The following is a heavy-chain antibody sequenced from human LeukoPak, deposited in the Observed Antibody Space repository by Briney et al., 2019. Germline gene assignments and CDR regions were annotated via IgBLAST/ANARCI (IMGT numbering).Heavy chain of an antibody. V-gene: IGHV3-23*01. CDR2: ISGSGGST. D-gene: IGHD3-10*01. Sequence: GGSLRLSCAASGFTFSSYAMSWVRQAPGKGLEWVSAISGSGGSTYYADSVKGRFTISRDNAKNSLYLQMNSLRAEDTAVYYCAREVVRGAFGDYWGQGTLVTVSS. CDR1: GFTFSSYA. CDR3: AREVVRGAFGDY. J-gene: IGHJ4*02.